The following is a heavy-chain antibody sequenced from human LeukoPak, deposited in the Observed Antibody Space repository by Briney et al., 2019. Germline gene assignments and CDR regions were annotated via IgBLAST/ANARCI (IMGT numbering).Heavy chain of an antibody. Sequence: GASVKVSCKASGYTFTSYGISWVRQAPGQGLEWMGWISAYNGNTNYAQKLQGRVTMTTDTSTSTAYMELRSLRSDDTAVYYCARDHCSSTSCYFSYYYYGMDVWGQGTTVTVSS. J-gene: IGHJ6*02. CDR3: ARDHCSSTSCYFSYYYYGMDV. CDR2: ISAYNGNT. V-gene: IGHV1-18*01. CDR1: GYTFTSYG. D-gene: IGHD2-2*01.